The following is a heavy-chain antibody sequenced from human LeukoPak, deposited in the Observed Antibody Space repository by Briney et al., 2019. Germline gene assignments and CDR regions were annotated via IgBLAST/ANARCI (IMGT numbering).Heavy chain of an antibody. CDR3: ARHRGGPYPESGFDP. CDR2: MNPNSGNT. Sequence: ASVKVSCKASGYTFTSYDINWVRQATGQGLEWMGWMNPNSGNTGYAQKFQGRVTMTRNTSISTAYLQWSSLKASDTAMYYCARHRGGPYPESGFDPWGQGTLVTVSS. CDR1: GYTFTSYD. J-gene: IGHJ5*02. V-gene: IGHV1-8*01. D-gene: IGHD1-14*01.